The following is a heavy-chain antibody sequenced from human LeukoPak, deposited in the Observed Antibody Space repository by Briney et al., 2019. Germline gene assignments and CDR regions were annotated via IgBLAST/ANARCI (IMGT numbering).Heavy chain of an antibody. CDR3: ARANSGSYSPYFDY. V-gene: IGHV1-18*01. J-gene: IGHJ4*02. D-gene: IGHD1-26*01. CDR2: ISAYNGNT. Sequence: ASVKVSCKASGYTFTTYDITWVRQAPGQGPEWMGWISAYNGNTNYAQKLQGRVTMTTDTSTSTAYMEVMSLKSADTAVYYCARANSGSYSPYFDYWGQGTLVTVSS. CDR1: GYTFTTYD.